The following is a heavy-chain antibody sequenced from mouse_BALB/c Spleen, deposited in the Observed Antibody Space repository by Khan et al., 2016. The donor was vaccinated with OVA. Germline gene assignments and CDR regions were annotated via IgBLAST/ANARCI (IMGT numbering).Heavy chain of an antibody. CDR3: ARRGYEYGREALFAY. CDR2: IWSAGST. D-gene: IGHD2-4*01. Sequence: QVQLKESGPGLVQPSQSLSITCTVSGFSLNNYSVHWVRQSPGKGLEWLGVIWSAGSTDYNAAFISRLTISKDNSRSQVFFKMNSLQPNDTAIYYCARRGYEYGREALFAYWGQGTLVTVSA. CDR1: GFSLNNYS. V-gene: IGHV2-2*02. J-gene: IGHJ3*01.